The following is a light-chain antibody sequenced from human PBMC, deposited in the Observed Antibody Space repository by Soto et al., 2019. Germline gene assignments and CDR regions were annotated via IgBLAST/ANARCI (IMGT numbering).Light chain of an antibody. V-gene: IGKV3-15*01. Sequence: EIAMTQSPATLSVSPGELATLSGRASQSISTELAWYQQIPGQPPRLLIYSASTRATGVPARFTGSGSGSEFTLTISGLQSEDFAIYYCQQCHSWPRTFGQGTRLEI. J-gene: IGKJ2*02. CDR3: QQCHSWPRT. CDR1: QSISTE. CDR2: SAS.